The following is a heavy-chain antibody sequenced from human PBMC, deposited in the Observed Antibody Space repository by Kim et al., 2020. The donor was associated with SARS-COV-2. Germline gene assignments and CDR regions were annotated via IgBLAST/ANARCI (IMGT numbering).Heavy chain of an antibody. D-gene: IGHD3-10*01. V-gene: IGHV4-31*01. Sequence: STPSLKSLVTISVDTSNNHFSHKLSSVTAADPAVYYCARGPMVRGAPFVYWGQGTLVTVSS. J-gene: IGHJ4*02. CDR3: ARGPMVRGAPFVY.